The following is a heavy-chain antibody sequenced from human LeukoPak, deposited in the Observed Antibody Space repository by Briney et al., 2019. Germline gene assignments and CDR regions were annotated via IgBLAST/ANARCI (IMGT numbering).Heavy chain of an antibody. CDR3: AKDRPNYYGSNGHYYKLTGDC. Sequence: GGSLRRSCAASGFTLSSYARSWVRQAPGKGLECVSSITSSGAVTYYADFVKGRFTISRDNSDNRRHLQMNSLRAGDTAAYQWAKDRPNYYGSNGHYYKLTGDCRGQGTLVTVSS. CDR2: ITSSGAVT. J-gene: IGHJ4*02. D-gene: IGHD3-22*01. V-gene: IGHV3-23*01. CDR1: GFTLSSYA.